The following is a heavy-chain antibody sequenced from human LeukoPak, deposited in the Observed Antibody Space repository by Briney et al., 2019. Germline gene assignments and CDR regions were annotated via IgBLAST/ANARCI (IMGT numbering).Heavy chain of an antibody. CDR3: ARARGDIVVVPAAIWFDP. CDR2: IKPNNGGT. D-gene: IGHD2-2*01. Sequence: GASVKVSCKASGYTFITYYIHWVRQAPGQGLEWMGWIKPNNGGTNYAQKFQGRVTMTRDTSISTAYMELSRLRSDDTAVYYCARARGDIVVVPAAIWFDPWGQGTLVTVSS. V-gene: IGHV1-2*02. CDR1: GYTFITYY. J-gene: IGHJ5*02.